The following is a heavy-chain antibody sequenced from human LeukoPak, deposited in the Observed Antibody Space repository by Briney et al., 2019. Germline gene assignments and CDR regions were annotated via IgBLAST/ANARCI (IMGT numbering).Heavy chain of an antibody. D-gene: IGHD6-13*01. CDR1: GFTFSSYS. J-gene: IGHJ4*02. V-gene: IGHV3-48*04. CDR3: ARGHPKFEYSSSWYSAYPAGYYFDY. Sequence: GGSLRLSCAASGFTFSSYSMNWVRQAPGKGLEWISYIGIGSSNIYYPDSVKGRFTISRDNAKNSLYLQMNSLRAEDTAVYYCARGHPKFEYSSSWYSAYPAGYYFDYWGQGTLVTVSS. CDR2: IGIGSSNI.